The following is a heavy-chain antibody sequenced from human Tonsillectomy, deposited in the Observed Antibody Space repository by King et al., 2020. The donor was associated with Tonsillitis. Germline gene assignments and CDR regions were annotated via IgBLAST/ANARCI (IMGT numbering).Heavy chain of an antibody. CDR3: VKSYGGNSNGLDY. J-gene: IGHJ4*02. D-gene: IGHD4-23*01. CDR2: ISSDGSTK. V-gene: IGHV3-30*18. Sequence: VQLVESGGGVVQPGRSLRLSCAASGFTFSSYGMHWVRQAPGKGLEWVAVISSDGSTKYYGDSVKGRFTISRDNSKNTLYVQMNSLRAEDTALDYCVKSYGGNSNGLDYWGQGTLVTVSS. CDR1: GFTFSSYG.